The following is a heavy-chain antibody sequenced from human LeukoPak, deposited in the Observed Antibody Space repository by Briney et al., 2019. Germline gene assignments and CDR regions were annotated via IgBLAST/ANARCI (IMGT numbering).Heavy chain of an antibody. Sequence: TSEPLSLTCAVYGGSFSGYYWSWIRQPPGKGLEWFGEINHSGSTNYNPSLKSRVTISVDTSKNQFSLKLRSVTAADTAVYYCARKYSSGWPPARAFDIWGQGTMVTVSS. D-gene: IGHD6-19*01. V-gene: IGHV4-34*01. CDR3: ARKYSSGWPPARAFDI. CDR1: GGSFSGYY. CDR2: INHSGST. J-gene: IGHJ3*02.